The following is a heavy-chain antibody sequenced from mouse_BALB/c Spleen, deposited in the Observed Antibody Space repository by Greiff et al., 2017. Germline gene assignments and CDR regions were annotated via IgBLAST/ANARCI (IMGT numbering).Heavy chain of an antibody. V-gene: IGHV1S81*02. CDR2: INPSNGGT. D-gene: IGHD2-4*01. CDR1: GYTFTSYY. J-gene: IGHJ3*01. Sequence: VQLQQSGAELVKPGASVKLSCKASGYTFTSYYMYWVKQRPGQGLEWIGEINPSNGGTNFNEKFKSKATLTVDKSSSTAYMQLSSLTSEDSAVYYCTRSDDYGFAYWGQGTLVTVSA. CDR3: TRSDDYGFAY.